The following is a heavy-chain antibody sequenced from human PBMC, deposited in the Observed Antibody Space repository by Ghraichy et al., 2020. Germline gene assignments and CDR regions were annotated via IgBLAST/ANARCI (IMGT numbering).Heavy chain of an antibody. CDR2: LNIDGTTV. CDR3: VRSYKDGLRHFDY. V-gene: IGHV3-74*01. D-gene: IGHD1-14*01. CDR1: GFSFTDYW. J-gene: IGHJ4*02. Sequence: LSLTCAASGFSFTDYWMHWVRQTPGRGLEWVSHLNIDGTTVNYADSVKGRFTISRDNAKNTMYLQMISLTVEDTAVYYCVRSYKDGLRHFDYWGQGTLVTVSS.